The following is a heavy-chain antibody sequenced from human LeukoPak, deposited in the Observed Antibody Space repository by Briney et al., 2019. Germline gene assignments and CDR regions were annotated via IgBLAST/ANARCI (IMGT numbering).Heavy chain of an antibody. Sequence: ASVKVSCKASGYTFIGYYMHWVRQAPGQGLEWMGWINPNSGGTNYAQKFQGRVTLTRDTSISTAYMELSRLRSDDTAVYYCARDSQAFCSGVSCLNYFDYWGQGTLVTVSS. J-gene: IGHJ4*02. CDR3: ARDSQAFCSGVSCLNYFDY. CDR1: GYTFIGYY. D-gene: IGHD2-15*01. V-gene: IGHV1-2*02. CDR2: INPNSGGT.